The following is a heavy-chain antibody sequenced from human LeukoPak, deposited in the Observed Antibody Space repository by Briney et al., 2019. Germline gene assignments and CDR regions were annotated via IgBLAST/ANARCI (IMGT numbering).Heavy chain of an antibody. D-gene: IGHD7-27*01. CDR3: ATRKLGNDY. CDR1: GGSVSNY. CDR2: IYYTET. V-gene: IGHV4-59*02. J-gene: IGHJ4*02. Sequence: SETLSLTCTVSGGSVSNYWSWIRQSPGKGLEWIGYIYYTETSYNPSLKSRVTISADTSKNQFSLELYSVTAADTAVYYCATRKLGNDYWGQGTLVTVSS.